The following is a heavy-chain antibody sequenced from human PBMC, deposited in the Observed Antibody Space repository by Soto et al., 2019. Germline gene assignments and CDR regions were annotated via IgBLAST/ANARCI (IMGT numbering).Heavy chain of an antibody. Sequence: GEPLKSACKVSGYSFTGYCIGWVRQMPGKGLEWRVIIYPGDSDTRYSPSFQGQVTISADKSISTAYLQWSSMNASDTAMYYCARHLVYRGSEYSAKNWFDPWGQGTMVTVSS. CDR2: IYPGDSDT. V-gene: IGHV5-51*01. CDR3: ARHLVYRGSEYSAKNWFDP. CDR1: GYSFTGYC. D-gene: IGHD1-26*01. J-gene: IGHJ5*02.